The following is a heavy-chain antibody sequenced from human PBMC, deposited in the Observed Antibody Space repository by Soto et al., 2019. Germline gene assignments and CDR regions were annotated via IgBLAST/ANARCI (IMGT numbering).Heavy chain of an antibody. CDR2: IYWDGDK. J-gene: IGHJ5*02. CDR3: AHRATMTIFGLIIDNGIWFDP. D-gene: IGHD3-3*01. V-gene: IGHV2-5*02. Sequence: QINLIESGPTLVKPTQTLTLTCTFSGFSLSTSGAAVGWVRQPPGRALEWLALIYWDGDKRYNASLGNRLTITRDTSMSQVVLTSTNVDPADTATYYCAHRATMTIFGLIIDNGIWFDPWGQGTRVIVSS. CDR1: GFSLSTSGAA.